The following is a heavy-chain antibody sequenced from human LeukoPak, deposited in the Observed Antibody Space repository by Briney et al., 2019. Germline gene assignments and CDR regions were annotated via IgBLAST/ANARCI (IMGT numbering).Heavy chain of an antibody. CDR1: GGSINSYH. V-gene: IGHV4-34*01. CDR2: INHSGST. D-gene: IGHD3-22*01. J-gene: IGHJ4*02. CDR3: ARGRRGYPLDY. Sequence: SETLSLTCTVSGGSINSYHWSWIRQPPGKGLEWIGEINHSGSTNYNPSLKSRVTISVDTSKNQFSLKLSSVTAADTAVYYCARGRRGYPLDYWGQGTLVTVSS.